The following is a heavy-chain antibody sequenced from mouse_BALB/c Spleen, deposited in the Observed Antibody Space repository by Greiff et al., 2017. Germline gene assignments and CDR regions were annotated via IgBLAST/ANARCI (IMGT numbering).Heavy chain of an antibody. CDR3: ARSLLLRFYAMDY. D-gene: IGHD1-1*01. CDR2: IDPANGNT. Sequence: EVQRVESGAELVKPGASVKLSCTASGFNIKDTYMHWVKQRPEQGLEWIGRIDPANGNTKYDPKFQGKATITADTSSNTAYLQLSSLTSEDTAVYYCARSLLLRFYAMDYWGQGTSVTVSS. CDR1: GFNIKDTY. J-gene: IGHJ4*01. V-gene: IGHV14-3*02.